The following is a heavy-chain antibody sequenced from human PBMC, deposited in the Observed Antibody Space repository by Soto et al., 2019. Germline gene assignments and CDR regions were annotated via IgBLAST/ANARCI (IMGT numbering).Heavy chain of an antibody. V-gene: IGHV4-59*01. J-gene: IGHJ5*02. Sequence: SETLSLTCTVSGGSISSYYWSWIRQPPGKGLEWIGYIYYSGSTNYNPSLKSRVTISVDTSKNQFSLKLSSVTAADTAVYYCARGGPDGIAARVMFDPWGQGTLVTVSS. CDR1: GGSISSYY. CDR2: IYYSGST. D-gene: IGHD6-6*01. CDR3: ARGGPDGIAARVMFDP.